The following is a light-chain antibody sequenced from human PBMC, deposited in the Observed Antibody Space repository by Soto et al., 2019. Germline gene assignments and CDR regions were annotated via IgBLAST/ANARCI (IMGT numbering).Light chain of an antibody. CDR2: EVS. V-gene: IGLV2-14*01. Sequence: QSALTLPASVCGTPGQSITISCTGTSSDVGGYKYVSWYQQHPDKAPKLIIFEVSNRPSGISSRFSGSKSGNTASLTISGLQAEDEADYYCASYTSSSTSVIFGRGTQLTLL. CDR3: ASYTSSSTSVI. J-gene: IGLJ2*01. CDR1: SSDVGGYKY.